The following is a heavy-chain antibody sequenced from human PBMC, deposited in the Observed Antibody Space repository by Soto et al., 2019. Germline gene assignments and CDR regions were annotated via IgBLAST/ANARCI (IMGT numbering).Heavy chain of an antibody. CDR1: GFTFSSYS. V-gene: IGHV3-21*01. Sequence: EVQLVESGGGLVKPGGSLRLSCAASGFTFSSYSMNWVRQAPGKGLEWVSSISSSSSYIYYADSVKGRFTIFRDNAKNSLYLQMNRLRAEDTAVYYCARDRADIVVVVAASGGGAFDIWGQGTMVTVSS. CDR2: ISSSSSYI. J-gene: IGHJ3*02. D-gene: IGHD2-15*01. CDR3: ARDRADIVVVVAASGGGAFDI.